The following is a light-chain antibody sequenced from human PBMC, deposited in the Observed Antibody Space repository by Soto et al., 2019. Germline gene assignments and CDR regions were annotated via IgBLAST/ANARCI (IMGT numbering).Light chain of an antibody. CDR3: ISYTGSSTSYV. V-gene: IGLV2-14*02. Sequence: HSALTQPASVSGSPGQSITISCTGTSSDVGSYDLVSWYQQHPGKAPKLMIYGVSNRPSGVSSRFSGSKSGNTASLTISGLQAEDEADYYCISYTGSSTSYVFGSGTKVTVL. CDR1: SSDVGSYDL. CDR2: GVS. J-gene: IGLJ1*01.